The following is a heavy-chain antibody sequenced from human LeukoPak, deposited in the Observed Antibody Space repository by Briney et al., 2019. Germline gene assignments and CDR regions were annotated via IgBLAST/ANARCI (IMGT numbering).Heavy chain of an antibody. CDR2: IYYSGST. J-gene: IGHJ3*02. CDR1: GGSISSSSYY. V-gene: IGHV4-39*07. CDR3: ATYYYGLFDI. Sequence: PSETLSLTCTVSGGSISSSSYYWGWIRQPPGKGLERIGSIYYSGSTYYNPSLKSRVTISVDTSKNQFSLKLSSVTAADTAVYYCATYYYGLFDIWGQGTMVTVSS. D-gene: IGHD3-10*01.